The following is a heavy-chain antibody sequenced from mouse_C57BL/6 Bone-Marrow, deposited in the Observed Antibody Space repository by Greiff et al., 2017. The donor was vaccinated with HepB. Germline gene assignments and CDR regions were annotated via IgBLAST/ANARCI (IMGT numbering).Heavy chain of an antibody. J-gene: IGHJ2*01. D-gene: IGHD1-1*01. CDR1: GYSFTSYY. V-gene: IGHV1-66*01. Sequence: QVQLKQSGPELVKPGASVKISCKASGYSFTSYYIHWVKQRPGQGLEWIGWIYPGSGNTKYNEKFKGKATLTADTSSSTAYMQLSSLTSEDSAVYYCARWYYGKEDYWGQGTTLTVSS. CDR3: ARWYYGKEDY. CDR2: IYPGSGNT.